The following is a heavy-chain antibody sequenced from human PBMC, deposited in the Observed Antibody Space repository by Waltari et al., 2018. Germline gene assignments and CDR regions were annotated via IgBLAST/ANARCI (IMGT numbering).Heavy chain of an antibody. Sequence: MHWVQQAPGKGLEWMGRVDPEDGETIYAEKFQGRVTITADTSTDTAYMELSSLRSEDTAVYYCAASIAVDAFDIWGQGTMVTVSS. CDR3: AASIAVDAFDI. CDR2: VDPEDGET. V-gene: IGHV1-69-2*01. J-gene: IGHJ3*02. D-gene: IGHD6-19*01.